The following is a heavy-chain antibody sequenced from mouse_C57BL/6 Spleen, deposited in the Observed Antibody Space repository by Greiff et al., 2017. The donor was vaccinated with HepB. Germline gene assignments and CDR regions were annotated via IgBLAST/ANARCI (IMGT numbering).Heavy chain of an antibody. D-gene: IGHD2-14*01. CDR1: GYTFTSYG. CDR2: IYPRSGNT. J-gene: IGHJ1*03. V-gene: IGHV1-81*01. CDR3: ARSGEYDPDWYFDV. Sequence: QVQLQQSGAELARPGASVKLSCKASGYTFTSYGISWVKQRTGQGLEWIGEIYPRSGNTYYNEKFKGKATLTADKSSSTAYMELRSLTSEDSAVYFCARSGEYDPDWYFDVWGTGTTVTVAS.